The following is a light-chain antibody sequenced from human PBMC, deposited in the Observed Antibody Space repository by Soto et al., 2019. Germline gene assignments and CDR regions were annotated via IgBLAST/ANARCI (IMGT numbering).Light chain of an antibody. J-gene: IGKJ2*01. CDR2: TAS. CDR3: QQLNSYPYA. Sequence: DIQLTQSPSFLSASVGDRVTITCRASQGISSYLAWYQQKPGKAPKLLIYTASTLQSGVPSRFSVRGSGTEFTLTISSLQPEDFATYFCQQLNSYPYAFGQGTKLEIK. CDR1: QGISSY. V-gene: IGKV1-9*01.